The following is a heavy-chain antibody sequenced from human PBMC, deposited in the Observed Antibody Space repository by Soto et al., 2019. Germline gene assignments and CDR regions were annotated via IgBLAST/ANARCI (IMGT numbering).Heavy chain of an antibody. D-gene: IGHD6-19*01. V-gene: IGHV1-18*01. CDR3: ARGGWYEGNYFDY. Sequence: ASVKGSCKATCYAFTSYGISSLQQTPEQGLEWMGWISAYNGNTNYAQKLQGRVTMTTDTSTSTAYMELRSLRSDDTAVYYCARGGWYEGNYFDYWGQGTLVTVSS. J-gene: IGHJ4*02. CDR1: CYAFTSYG. CDR2: ISAYNGNT.